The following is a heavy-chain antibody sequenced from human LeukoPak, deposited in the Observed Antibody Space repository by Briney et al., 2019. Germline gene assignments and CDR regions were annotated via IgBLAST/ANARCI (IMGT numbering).Heavy chain of an antibody. Sequence: SGGSLRLSCTASGFDVSKYWMHWVRQAPGKGLVWVARINIDGSGTSYADSVKGRFTISKDYAKNSLYLQMNSLRAEDTAVYYCARDRDYYYGSGSPLGAFDIWGQGTMVTVSS. J-gene: IGHJ3*02. V-gene: IGHV3-74*01. D-gene: IGHD3-10*01. CDR1: GFDVSKYW. CDR2: INIDGSGT. CDR3: ARDRDYYYGSGSPLGAFDI.